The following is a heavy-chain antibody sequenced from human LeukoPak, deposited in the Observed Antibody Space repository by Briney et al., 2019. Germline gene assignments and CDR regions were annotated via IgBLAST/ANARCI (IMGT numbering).Heavy chain of an antibody. CDR3: AKMIKTYYFDY. D-gene: IGHD3-22*01. CDR2: IQYDGSNK. CDR1: GFIFSSYD. J-gene: IGHJ4*02. V-gene: IGHV3-30*02. Sequence: GGSLRLSCAASGFIFSSYDMYWVRQAPGKGLEWVTFIQYDGSNKYYADSVKGRFTTSRDNSKNTLYLQMNSLRAEDTAVYYCAKMIKTYYFDYWGQGTLVTVSS.